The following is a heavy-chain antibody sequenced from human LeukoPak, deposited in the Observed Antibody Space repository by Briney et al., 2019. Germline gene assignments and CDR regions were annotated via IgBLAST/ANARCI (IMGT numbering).Heavy chain of an antibody. V-gene: IGHV3-66*04. J-gene: IGHJ4*02. CDR1: GFTVSSNY. D-gene: IGHD6-25*01. CDR3: ARRGGLYYFDY. Sequence: GGSLRLSCAASGFTVSSNYMSWVRQAPGKGLEWVSVIYSGGSTYYADSVKGRFTISRDTSKNTLYLQMNSLRAEDTAVYYCARRGGLYYFDYWGQGALVTVSS. CDR2: IYSGGST.